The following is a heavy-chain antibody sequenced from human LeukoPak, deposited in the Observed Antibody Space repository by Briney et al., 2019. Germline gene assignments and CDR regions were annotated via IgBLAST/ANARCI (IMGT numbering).Heavy chain of an antibody. J-gene: IGHJ4*02. D-gene: IGHD6-13*01. V-gene: IGHV4-39*07. CDR3: ARGRYSSRPFDY. Sequence: SETLSLTGTVSGGSISSSSYYWGWIRQPPGKGLEWIGSIYYSGSTYYNPSLKSRVTISVDTSKNQFSLKLSSVTAADTAVYYCARGRYSSRPFDYWGQGTLVTVSS. CDR1: GGSISSSSYY. CDR2: IYYSGST.